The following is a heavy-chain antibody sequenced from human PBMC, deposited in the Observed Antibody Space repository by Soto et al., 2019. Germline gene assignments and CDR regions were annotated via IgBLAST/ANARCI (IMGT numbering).Heavy chain of an antibody. J-gene: IGHJ4*02. CDR3: SKALLGHWLLRQPFDF. V-gene: IGHV3-23*01. D-gene: IGHD6-19*01. Sequence: GSLRLSCAASGXTCANFSMTWVRQAPGRGLGWLAGIIGSGTSTYYANYVKCLFTISRDSSKNTLYLQMSSLRAEETALYFCSKALLGHWLLRQPFDFWGQGALGTVSS. CDR2: IIGSGTST. CDR1: GXTCANFS.